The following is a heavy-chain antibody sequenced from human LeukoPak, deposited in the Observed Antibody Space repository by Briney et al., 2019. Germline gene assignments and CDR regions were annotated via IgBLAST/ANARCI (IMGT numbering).Heavy chain of an antibody. CDR2: ISSDGSNK. V-gene: IGHV3-30*04. CDR3: ARAPYYYDSSGYFDY. CDR1: GFTFSSYG. J-gene: IGHJ4*02. D-gene: IGHD3-22*01. Sequence: GGSLRLSCEASGFTFSSYGMHWVRQAPGKELEWVAVISSDGSNKYYADSVKGRFTISRDNSKNTLYLQMNSLRAEDTAVYYCARAPYYYDSSGYFDYWGQGTLVTVSS.